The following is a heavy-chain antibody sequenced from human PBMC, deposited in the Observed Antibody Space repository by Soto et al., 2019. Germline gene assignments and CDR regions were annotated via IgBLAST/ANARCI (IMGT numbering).Heavy chain of an antibody. D-gene: IGHD3-10*01. CDR1: GGSISSGDYY. CDR2: MYYSGST. V-gene: IGHV4-30-4*01. J-gene: IGHJ4*02. Sequence: PSETLSLTCTVSGGSISSGDYYWSWIRQPPGKGLEWIGYMYYSGSTYYNPSLKSRVTISVDTSKNQISLKLSSVTAADTAVYYCARVAGSGSYYIYWGQGTLVTVSS. CDR3: ARVAGSGSYYIY.